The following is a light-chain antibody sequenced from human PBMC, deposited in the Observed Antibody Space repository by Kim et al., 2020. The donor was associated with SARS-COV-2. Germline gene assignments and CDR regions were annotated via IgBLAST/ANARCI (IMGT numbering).Light chain of an antibody. J-gene: IGKJ4*01. Sequence: RSAPVGDRVTITCRASQSISNYLAWYQQKPGKVPKLLIYAASALQAGVPSRFSGSGSGTDFTLTIISLQPKDVATYYCRKYNSADFGGGTKVDIK. CDR1: QSISNY. CDR2: AAS. V-gene: IGKV1-27*01. CDR3: RKYNSAD.